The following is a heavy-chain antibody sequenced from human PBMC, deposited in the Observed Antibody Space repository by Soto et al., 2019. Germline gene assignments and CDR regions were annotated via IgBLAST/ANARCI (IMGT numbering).Heavy chain of an antibody. CDR2: ISPYNDYT. CDR1: GYTFIRYG. V-gene: IGHV1-18*01. D-gene: IGHD3-16*01. CDR3: ARGGYYDNVWKKLNYYGLDV. Sequence: QVQLVQSAAEVKKPGASVKVSCKASGYTFIRYGITWVRQAPGQGLEWVGWISPYNDYTEYAQKFHGRVTMTTDTSTQTVNMALRGLRSDDTAVPYCARGGYYDNVWKKLNYYGLDVWGQGTTVTVSS. J-gene: IGHJ6*02.